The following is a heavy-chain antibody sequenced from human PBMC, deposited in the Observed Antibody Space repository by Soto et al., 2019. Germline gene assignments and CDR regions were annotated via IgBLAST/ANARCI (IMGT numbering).Heavy chain of an antibody. D-gene: IGHD7-27*01. J-gene: IGHJ6*03. CDR3: ARGPGAPPDYYYYYMDV. CDR2: IYYSGST. CDR1: GGSISSYY. Sequence: QVQLQESGPGLVKPSETLSLTCTVSGGSISSYYWSWIRQPPGKGLEWIGYIYYSGSTNYNPSLKSRVTISVDTSKNQFSLKLSSVTAADTAVYYCARGPGAPPDYYYYYMDVWGKETTVTVSS. V-gene: IGHV4-59*01.